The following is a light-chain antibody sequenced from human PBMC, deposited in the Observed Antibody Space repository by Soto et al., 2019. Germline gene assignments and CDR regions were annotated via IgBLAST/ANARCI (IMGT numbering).Light chain of an antibody. CDR1: SSNIEISH. J-gene: IGLJ2*01. V-gene: IGLV1-47*01. CDR3: AAWDDSLSVV. CDR2: RNN. Sequence: QSVLTQPPSASGTPGQRVSISCSGSSSNIEISHVSWYQQVPGTAPKLLIFRNNLRPSGVPDRFSGSKSGTSASLAISGLRPEDEAYYHCAAWDDSLSVVFGGGTKVTVL.